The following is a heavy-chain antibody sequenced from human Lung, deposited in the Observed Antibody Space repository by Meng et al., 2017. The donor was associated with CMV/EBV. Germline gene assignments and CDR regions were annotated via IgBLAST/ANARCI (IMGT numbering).Heavy chain of an antibody. CDR1: GDAITNHNW. J-gene: IGHJ1*01. V-gene: IGHV4-4*03. CDR2: IPHRGSS. Sequence: QVQLRGSGPTLLKPPETLSLTCAVSGDAITNHNWWAWVRQPPGKGLEWIGEIPHRGSSAYNPSLKSRVSMSIDKSKGQFSLKLTSVTAADTAVYHCLRGSGGSVWGQGTLVTVSS. D-gene: IGHD3-10*01. CDR3: LRGSGGSV.